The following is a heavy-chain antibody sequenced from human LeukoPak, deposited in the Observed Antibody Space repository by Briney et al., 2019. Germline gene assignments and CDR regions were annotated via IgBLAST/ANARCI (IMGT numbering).Heavy chain of an antibody. D-gene: IGHD5-12*01. Sequence: EASVKVSCKTSGYTFTSYGISWVRQAPGQGLEWMGWISAYNGNTNYAQKFQGRVTMTTDTSTSTAYMELRSLRSDDTAVYYCARDDVHISGDYWGQGTLVTVSS. V-gene: IGHV1-18*01. J-gene: IGHJ4*02. CDR1: GYTFTSYG. CDR2: ISAYNGNT. CDR3: ARDDVHISGDY.